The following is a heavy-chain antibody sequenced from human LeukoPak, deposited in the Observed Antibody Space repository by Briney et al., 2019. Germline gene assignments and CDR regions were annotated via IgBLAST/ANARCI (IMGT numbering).Heavy chain of an antibody. CDR3: ARAPEANGCCAYYYGMDV. Sequence: GASVKVTCKASGGTFSSYAISWVRQAPGQGLEWMGGIIPIFGTANYAQKFQGRVTITADESTSTAYMELSSLRSEDTAVYYCARAPEANGCCAYYYGMDVWGQGTTVTVSS. D-gene: IGHD2-15*01. J-gene: IGHJ6*02. CDR1: GGTFSSYA. V-gene: IGHV1-69*13. CDR2: IIPIFGTA.